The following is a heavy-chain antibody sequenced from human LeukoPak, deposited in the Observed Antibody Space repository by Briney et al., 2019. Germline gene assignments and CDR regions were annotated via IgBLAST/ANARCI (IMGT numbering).Heavy chain of an antibody. CDR3: ARDGRHNYNLDY. J-gene: IGHJ4*01. V-gene: IGHV3-33*01. CDR1: GFTSNNHA. D-gene: IGHD4-11*01. CDR2: IWHDGSYK. Sequence: GRSLRLSCAASGFTSNNHAMHWVRQAPGKGLEWVAMIWHDGSYKYYADTVTGRFTISRDDSQNTLYLQMNSLRAEDTAVYYCARDGRHNYNLDYWGHGTLVTVSS.